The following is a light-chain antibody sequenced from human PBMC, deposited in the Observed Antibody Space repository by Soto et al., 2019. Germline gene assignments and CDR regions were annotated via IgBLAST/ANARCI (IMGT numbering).Light chain of an antibody. J-gene: IGKJ1*01. CDR1: QSISSW. CDR3: QQYHTDCT. CDR2: AAS. V-gene: IGKV1-5*01. Sequence: DIQMTQSPSTLSASVGDRVTITCRASQSISSWLAWYQQKPGKAPKLLIFAASTLVRGVPSRFSGRGSGTESTLAVSSLQAHDYATCYFQQYHTDCTFGQGTKVHIK.